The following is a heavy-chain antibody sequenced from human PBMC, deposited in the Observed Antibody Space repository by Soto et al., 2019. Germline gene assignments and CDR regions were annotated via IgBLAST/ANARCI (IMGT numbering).Heavy chain of an antibody. Sequence: GGSLRLSCAASGVSIISHYMAWVRQAPGKGLEWISLISAGGSTFYADSVKGRFTISRGNSKHTLYPQMDSLTAEDTAVYYCASGENGYNKFYFDFWGQGTLVTVSS. CDR1: GVSIISHY. D-gene: IGHD5-12*01. V-gene: IGHV3-53*01. CDR2: ISAGGST. CDR3: ASGENGYNKFYFDF. J-gene: IGHJ4*02.